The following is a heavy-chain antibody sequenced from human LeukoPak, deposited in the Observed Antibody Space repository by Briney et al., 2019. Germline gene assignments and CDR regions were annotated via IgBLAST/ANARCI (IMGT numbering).Heavy chain of an antibody. J-gene: IGHJ5*02. V-gene: IGHV3-23*01. Sequence: GGSLRLSCAASGFTFGTYAMSWVRQAPGKGLEWVSAIDGSGGDTYYVDSVKGRFTISRDNSKNTLYLQMSSMRADDTAMYYCAKGDYDYVPYSWFDPWGQGSLVTVS. D-gene: IGHD5-12*01. CDR1: GFTFGTYA. CDR2: IDGSGGDT. CDR3: AKGDYDYVPYSWFDP.